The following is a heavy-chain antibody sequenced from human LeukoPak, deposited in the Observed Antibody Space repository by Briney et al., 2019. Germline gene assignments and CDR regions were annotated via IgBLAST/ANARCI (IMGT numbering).Heavy chain of an antibody. D-gene: IGHD4-17*01. CDR3: ARDAFTYDYGVFGGLRLYYYYYMDV. CDR2: ISSSSSTI. J-gene: IGHJ6*03. Sequence: PGGSLRLSCAASGFTFSSHRMNWVRQAPGKGLEWVSYISSSSSTIYYADSVKGRFTISRDNAKNSLYLQMNSLRAEDTAVYYCARDAFTYDYGVFGGLRLYYYYYMDVWGKGTTVTVSS. CDR1: GFTFSSHR. V-gene: IGHV3-48*01.